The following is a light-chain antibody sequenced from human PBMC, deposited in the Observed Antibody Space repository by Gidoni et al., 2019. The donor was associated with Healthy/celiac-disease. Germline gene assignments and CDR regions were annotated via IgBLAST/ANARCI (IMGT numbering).Light chain of an antibody. CDR2: CAS. CDR3: QQYNNWPLWT. V-gene: IGKV3-15*01. CDR1: QSVSSN. J-gene: IGKJ1*01. Sequence: EIVMKQPPATLSVSTGERATLSCRASQSVSSNLAWYQQKPGQAPRLLIYCASTRATGIPARFSGSGSGTEFTLTISSLQSEDFAVYYCQQYNNWPLWTFGQGTKVEIK.